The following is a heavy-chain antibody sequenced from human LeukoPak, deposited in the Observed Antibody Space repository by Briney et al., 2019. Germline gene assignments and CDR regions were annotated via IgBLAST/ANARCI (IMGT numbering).Heavy chain of an antibody. J-gene: IGHJ3*02. D-gene: IGHD1-26*01. CDR3: ATNRVGTYDRPFDI. Sequence: SETLSLTCIVSGGSISSSSYYWGWIRQPPGKGLEWIGSIYYSGTTYYNPSLKSRVTISIDTSKNQFSLELSSVTATDTAVYFCATNRVGTYDRPFDIWGQGTMVTVSS. V-gene: IGHV4-39*01. CDR1: GGSISSSSYY. CDR2: IYYSGTT.